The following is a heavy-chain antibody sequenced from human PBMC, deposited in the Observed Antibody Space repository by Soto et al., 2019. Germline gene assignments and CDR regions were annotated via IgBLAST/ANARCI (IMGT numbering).Heavy chain of an antibody. J-gene: IGHJ4*02. V-gene: IGHV3-30*18. CDR2: ISYDGSNK. CDR3: AKGPSHIAARTTFDY. D-gene: IGHD6-6*01. Sequence: GGSLRLSCAASGFTFSSYGMYWVRQAPGKGLEWVAVISYDGSNKYYADSVKGRFTISRDNSKNTLYLQMNSLRAEDTAVYYCAKGPSHIAARTTFDYWGQGTLVTVSS. CDR1: GFTFSSYG.